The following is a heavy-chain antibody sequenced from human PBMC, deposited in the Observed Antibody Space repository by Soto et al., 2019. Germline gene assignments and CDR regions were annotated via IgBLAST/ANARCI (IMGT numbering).Heavy chain of an antibody. Sequence: QVHLEASGPGLVKASQTLTLTCTVSGDYINSGDYYWTWIRQSPGKGLEWLAYIYKTGTSYYNPSLRNRLFISIEVSTDRFSLQLTSVTGADTAFYYCARSLSSSSGWFDPLCQGTLVTVSS. CDR1: GDYINSGDYY. D-gene: IGHD6-6*01. CDR3: ARSLSSSSGWFDP. CDR2: IYKTGTS. V-gene: IGHV4-30-4*01. J-gene: IGHJ5*02.